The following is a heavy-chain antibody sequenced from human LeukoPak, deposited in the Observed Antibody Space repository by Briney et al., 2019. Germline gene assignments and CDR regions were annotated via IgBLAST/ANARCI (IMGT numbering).Heavy chain of an antibody. CDR3: TAEKNGSPHY. J-gene: IGHJ4*02. V-gene: IGHV4-39*07. CDR2: IYYTGST. D-gene: IGHD2-8*01. CDR1: RGSVSSSTYY. Sequence: SETLSLTCTVSRGSVSSSTYYWGWVRQPPGKGLEWIASIYYTGSTYYNPSLKSRVTISLDMSKNEFFLTMTSVTAADTAVYFCTAEKNGSPHYWGQGTQVTVSS.